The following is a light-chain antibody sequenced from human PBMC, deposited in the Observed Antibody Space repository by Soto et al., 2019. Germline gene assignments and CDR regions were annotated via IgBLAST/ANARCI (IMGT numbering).Light chain of an antibody. CDR1: QGISSY. CDR2: AAS. Sequence: IQLTQSPSSLSASVGDRVTITCRASQGISSYLAWYQQKPGKAPKLLIYAASTLQSGVPSRFSGSVSGTDFTLTISSLQPEDFATYYFQQLNSYPLTFGQWTKVEIK. CDR3: QQLNSYPLT. J-gene: IGKJ1*01. V-gene: IGKV1-9*01.